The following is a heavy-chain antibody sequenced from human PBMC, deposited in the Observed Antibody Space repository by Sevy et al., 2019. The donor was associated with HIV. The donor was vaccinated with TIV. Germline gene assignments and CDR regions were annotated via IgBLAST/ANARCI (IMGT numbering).Heavy chain of an antibody. J-gene: IGHJ4*02. CDR3: ARSQSSSWHYFDY. V-gene: IGHV3-30*04. CDR2: ISYDGSFT. CDR1: GFIFSDYT. D-gene: IGHD6-13*01. Sequence: GESLKISCAASGFIFSDYTLHWVRQAPGTGLEWVAVISYDGSFTYYENSVEGRFTISRDNSKNTLFLQMNSLRYEDTAFYYCARSQSSSWHYFDYWGQGTLVTVSS.